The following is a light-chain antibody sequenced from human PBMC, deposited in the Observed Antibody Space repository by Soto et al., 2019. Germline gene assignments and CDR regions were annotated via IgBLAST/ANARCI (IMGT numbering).Light chain of an antibody. CDR2: DAS. V-gene: IGKV3D-20*01. CDR3: YQYGSSPFT. Sequence: EIVLTQSPATLSLSPGERATLSCGASQSVSSTYLAWYQQKPGLEPRLLIYDASSRATGIPDSFSGSGSGTDFTLTISRLEPEDFAVYYCYQYGSSPFTFGQVTKLEIK. J-gene: IGKJ2*01. CDR1: QSVSSTY.